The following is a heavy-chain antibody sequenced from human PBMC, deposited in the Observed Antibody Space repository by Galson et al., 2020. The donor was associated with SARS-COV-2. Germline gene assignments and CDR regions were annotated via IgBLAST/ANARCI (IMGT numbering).Heavy chain of an antibody. J-gene: IGHJ4*02. CDR3: AKDQPSWVYYDTPPGFDY. V-gene: IGHV3-23*01. CDR1: GFTFSSYA. Sequence: GESLKISCAASGFTFSSYAMSWVRQAPGKGLEWVSAISGSGGSTYYADSVKGRFTISRDNSKNTLYLQMNSLRAEDTAVYYCAKDQPSWVYYDTPPGFDYWGQGTLVTVSS. D-gene: IGHD3-22*01. CDR2: ISGSGGST.